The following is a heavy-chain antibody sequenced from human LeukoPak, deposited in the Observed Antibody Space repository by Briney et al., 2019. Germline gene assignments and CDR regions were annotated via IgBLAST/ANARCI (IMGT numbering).Heavy chain of an antibody. CDR2: IIPIFGTA. J-gene: IGHJ5*02. CDR1: GGTFSSYA. V-gene: IGHV1-69*05. CDR3: ARDRYYYDSSGHTGHWFDP. D-gene: IGHD3-22*01. Sequence: SVKVSCKASGGTFSSYAISWVRQAPGQGLEWMGGIIPIFGTANYAQKFQGRVTITTDEFTSTAYMELSSLRSEDTAVYYCARDRYYYDSSGHTGHWFDPWGQGTLVTVSS.